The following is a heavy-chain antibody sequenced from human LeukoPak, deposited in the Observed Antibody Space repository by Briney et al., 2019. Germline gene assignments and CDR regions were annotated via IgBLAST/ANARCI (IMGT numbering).Heavy chain of an antibody. CDR3: VRSAFHAGSGNYYDY. CDR1: GFTFSSYA. Sequence: GGSLRLSCAASGFTFSSYAMHWVRQAPGKGLEWVAVISYDGSNKYYADSVKGRFTISRDNSKNTLYLQMNSLRVEDTAVYYCVRSAFHAGSGNYYDYWGQGTLVTVSS. V-gene: IGHV3-30-3*01. D-gene: IGHD3-22*01. J-gene: IGHJ4*02. CDR2: ISYDGSNK.